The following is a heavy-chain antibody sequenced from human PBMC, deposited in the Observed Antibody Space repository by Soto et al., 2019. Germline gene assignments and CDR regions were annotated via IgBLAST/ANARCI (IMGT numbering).Heavy chain of an antibody. V-gene: IGHV3-23*01. CDR1: GFTFSSYA. J-gene: IGHJ4*02. D-gene: IGHD1-26*01. Sequence: GGSLRLSCAASGFTFSSYAMSWVRQAPGKGLEWVSAISGTGGSTYYEDSVKGRFTISRDNSKNTLFLQMNSLRADDTAVYYCATQFGSTTATRIDYWGQGTLVTVSS. CDR3: ATQFGSTTATRIDY. CDR2: ISGTGGST.